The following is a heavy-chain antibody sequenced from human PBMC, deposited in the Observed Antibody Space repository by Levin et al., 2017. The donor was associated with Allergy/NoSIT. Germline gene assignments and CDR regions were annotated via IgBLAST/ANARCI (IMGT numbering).Heavy chain of an antibody. CDR3: ARDRRGLERPWYFDS. V-gene: IGHV3-21*03. CDR1: GFIFSNFG. D-gene: IGHD1-1*01. Sequence: PGESLKISCAGSGFIFSNFGMNWFRQAPGKGLEWVSSISSRSGYIYYADSVKGRFTISRDNAKNSLFLQMNSLRAEDTAVYYCARDRRGLERPWYFDSWGQGTLVTVSS. CDR2: ISSRSGYI. J-gene: IGHJ4*02.